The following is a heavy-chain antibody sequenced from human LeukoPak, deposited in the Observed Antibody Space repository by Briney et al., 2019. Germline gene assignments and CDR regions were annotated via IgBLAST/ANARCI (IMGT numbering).Heavy chain of an antibody. CDR2: IWYDGTNK. D-gene: IGHD6-19*01. CDR1: GFTFSSYA. V-gene: IGHV3-33*08. J-gene: IGHJ4*02. Sequence: PGGSLRLSCAASGFTFSSYAMSWVRQVPGKGLEWVALIWYDGTNKYYVDSVKGRFTISRDNSENTLYLQMNSLRAEDTAIYYCARGKGYNNGHAFDYWGQGTLVTVSS. CDR3: ARGKGYNNGHAFDY.